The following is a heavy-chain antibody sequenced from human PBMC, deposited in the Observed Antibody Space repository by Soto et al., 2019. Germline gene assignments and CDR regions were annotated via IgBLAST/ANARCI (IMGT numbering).Heavy chain of an antibody. V-gene: IGHV4-30-2*01. CDR2: TYYSGST. CDR3: ARVPSP. Sequence: QLQLQESGSGLVKPSQTLSITCAVSGGSISSGGYSWSWIRQPPGKGLEWIGYTYYSGSTSYNPALKRRAAIAVDRSKNQFSPKLSSVTVADTAVYYCARVPSPWGQGALGTGSS. J-gene: IGHJ5*02. CDR1: GGSISSGGYS.